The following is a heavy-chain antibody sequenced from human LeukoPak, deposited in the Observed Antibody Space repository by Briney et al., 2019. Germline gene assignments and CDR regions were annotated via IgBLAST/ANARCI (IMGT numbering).Heavy chain of an antibody. CDR3: ASSDSGSYLYYFDY. J-gene: IGHJ4*02. D-gene: IGHD1-26*01. Sequence: ASVKVSCKASGYTFTGYYMHWVRQAPGQGLEWMGWINPNSGGTNYAQKFQGRVTMTRDTSISTAYMELSRLRSGDTAVYYCASSDSGSYLYYFDYWGQGTLVTVSS. CDR1: GYTFTGYY. V-gene: IGHV1-2*02. CDR2: INPNSGGT.